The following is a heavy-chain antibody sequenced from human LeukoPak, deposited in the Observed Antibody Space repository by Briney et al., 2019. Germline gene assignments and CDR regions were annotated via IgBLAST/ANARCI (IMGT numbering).Heavy chain of an antibody. CDR3: ARHPTVTTYYYYYYMDA. CDR1: GGSISSSNW. D-gene: IGHD4-17*01. V-gene: IGHV4-4*02. CDR2: IYHSGST. J-gene: IGHJ6*03. Sequence: SGTLSLTCAVSGGSISSSNWWSWVRQPPGKGLEWIGEIYHSGSTNYNPSLKSRVTISVDKSKNQFSLKLSSVTAADTAVYYCARHPTVTTYYYYYYMDAWGKGTTVTISS.